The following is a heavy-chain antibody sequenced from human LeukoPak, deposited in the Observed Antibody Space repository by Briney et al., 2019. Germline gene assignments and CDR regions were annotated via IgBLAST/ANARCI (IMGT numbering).Heavy chain of an antibody. D-gene: IGHD3-22*01. CDR2: IYYSGSA. V-gene: IGHV4-39*07. CDR1: GGSISSSSYY. CDR3: ARDNSDYYYDTSGYYPIYYYYYYMDV. Sequence: SETLSLTCTVSGGSISSSSYYWGWIRQSPGKGLDWIGSIYYSGSAYYNPSLKSRVTISLDTSKNQFSLKLSSVTAADTAEYYCARDNSDYYYDTSGYYPIYYYYYYMDVWGKGTTVTVSS. J-gene: IGHJ6*03.